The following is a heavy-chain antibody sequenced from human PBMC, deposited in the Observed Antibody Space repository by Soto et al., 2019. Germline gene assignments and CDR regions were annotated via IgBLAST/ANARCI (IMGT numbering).Heavy chain of an antibody. CDR3: AKEGGPYYDILTGVY. CDR2: ISWNSGSI. J-gene: IGHJ4*02. CDR1: GLTFDDYA. Sequence: GGSLRLSCAASGLTFDDYAMHWVRQAPGKGLEWVSGISWNSGSIGYADSVKGRFTISRDNAKNSLYLQMNSLRAEDTALYYCAKEGGPYYDILTGVYWGQGTLVTVSS. D-gene: IGHD3-9*01. V-gene: IGHV3-9*01.